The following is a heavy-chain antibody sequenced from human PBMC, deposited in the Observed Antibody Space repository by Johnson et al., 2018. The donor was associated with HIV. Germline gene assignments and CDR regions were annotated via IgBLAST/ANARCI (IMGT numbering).Heavy chain of an antibody. D-gene: IGHD3-10*01. V-gene: IGHV3-7*05. CDR3: ARDFVAFGECTAFDI. J-gene: IGHJ3*02. Sequence: VQLVESGGGLVKPGGSLRLSCAASGFTFSNAWMSWVRQAPGKGLEWVANIKQDGSEKYYVDSVKGRFTISRDNAKNSLYLQMNRLRAEDKALYYCARDFVAFGECTAFDIWGQGTRVTVSS. CDR1: GFTFSNAW. CDR2: IKQDGSEK.